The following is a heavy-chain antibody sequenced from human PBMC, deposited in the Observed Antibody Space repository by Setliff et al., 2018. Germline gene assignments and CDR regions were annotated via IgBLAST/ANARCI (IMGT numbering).Heavy chain of an antibody. CDR1: GYTFSNYG. CDR2: ISAYTGNT. V-gene: IGHV1-18*01. Sequence: AASVKVSCKASGYTFSNYGITWVRQAPGQGLEWMGWISAYTGNTKFAQKFQGRVTMTTDTSTSTAYLELRSLTSDDTAVYYCSKLVRYRTTTACQGASGAEFWGQGTLVTVSS. CDR3: SKLVRYRTTTACQGASGAEF. D-gene: IGHD2-8*01. J-gene: IGHJ4*02.